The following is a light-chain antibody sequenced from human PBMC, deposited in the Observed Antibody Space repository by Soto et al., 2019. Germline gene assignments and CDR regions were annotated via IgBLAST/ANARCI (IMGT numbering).Light chain of an antibody. CDR1: SSNIGAGYD. V-gene: IGLV1-40*01. Sequence: QSVLTQPPSVSGPPGQTVSISCTGSSSNIGAGYDVQWYQQLPRSAPKLLIYGNYNRPSGVPDRFSASKSDTSASLAIIGLQAPDEAVYSCPSHHTTLSHYVFAGGPKQTV. CDR2: GNY. J-gene: IGLJ3*02. CDR3: PSHHTTLSHYV.